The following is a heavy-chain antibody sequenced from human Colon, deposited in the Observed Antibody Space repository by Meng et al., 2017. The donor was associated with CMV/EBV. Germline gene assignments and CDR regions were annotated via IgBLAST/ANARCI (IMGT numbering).Heavy chain of an antibody. V-gene: IGHV3-30*18. Sequence: SGIDLSGYGRHGVRQAPGKGLEWVAVNYYDGNDKYSGDSVKGRFTISRDNSKNTVYLQMNSLRDDDSGVYYCAKGRGSTRPHGLDVWGQGTTVTVSS. CDR1: GIDLSGYG. CDR3: AKGRGSTRPHGLDV. J-gene: IGHJ6*02. D-gene: IGHD2/OR15-2a*01. CDR2: NYYDGNDK.